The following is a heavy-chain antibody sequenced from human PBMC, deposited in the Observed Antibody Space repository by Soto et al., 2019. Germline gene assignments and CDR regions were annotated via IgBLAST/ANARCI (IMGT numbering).Heavy chain of an antibody. CDR2: INPSDGST. CDR3: ARDSAGGPSLDAFDL. Sequence: ASVKVSCKASGFTFTTCYMHWVRQAPGQGLEWMGTINPSDGSTSYAQKFQGRVTMTRDTSTTTVYMGLSSLRSEDTAVYYCARDSAGGPSLDAFDLWGQGTMVTVSS. V-gene: IGHV1-46*01. D-gene: IGHD2-15*01. CDR1: GFTFTTCY. J-gene: IGHJ3*01.